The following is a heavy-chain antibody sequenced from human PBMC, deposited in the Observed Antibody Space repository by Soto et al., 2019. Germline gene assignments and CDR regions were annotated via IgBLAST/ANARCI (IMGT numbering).Heavy chain of an antibody. Sequence: GFTFINYWMHWVRQAPGKGLVWVSRINSDGSDIAYADPVKGRFAISRDNSKSTLYLQMNSLRAEDTAVYYCVRDPCTAGLCSLDYWGQGTLVTVSS. CDR1: GFTFINYW. CDR3: VRDPCTAGLCSLDY. V-gene: IGHV3-74*03. D-gene: IGHD2-8*02. CDR2: INSDGSDI. J-gene: IGHJ4*02.